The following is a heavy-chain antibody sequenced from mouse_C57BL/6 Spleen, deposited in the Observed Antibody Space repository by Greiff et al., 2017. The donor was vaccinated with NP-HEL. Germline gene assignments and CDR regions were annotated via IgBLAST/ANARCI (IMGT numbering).Heavy chain of an antibody. D-gene: IGHD1-1*01. CDR1: GFTFSSYG. CDR3: ARQTTVVVHFDY. V-gene: IGHV5-6*01. J-gene: IGHJ2*01. CDR2: ISSGGSYT. Sequence: EVQLVESGGDLVKPGGSLKLSCAASGFTFSSYGMSWVRQTPDKRLEWVATISSGGSYTYYPDSVKGRFTISRDNAKNTLYLQMSSLKSEDTAMYYCARQTTVVVHFDYWGQGTTLTVSS.